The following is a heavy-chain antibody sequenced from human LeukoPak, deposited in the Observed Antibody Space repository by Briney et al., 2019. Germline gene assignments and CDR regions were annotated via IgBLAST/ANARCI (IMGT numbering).Heavy chain of an antibody. CDR1: GFTFSSYS. CDR3: ARDREFGDQNDY. J-gene: IGHJ4*02. CDR2: ISSSSSYI. D-gene: IGHD3-10*01. Sequence: GGSLRLSCAASGFTFSSYSMNWVRQAPGKGLEWVSSISSSSSYIYYADSVKGRFTISRDNAKNSLYLQMNSLRAEDTAVYYCARDREFGDQNDYWGQGTLVTVSS. V-gene: IGHV3-21*01.